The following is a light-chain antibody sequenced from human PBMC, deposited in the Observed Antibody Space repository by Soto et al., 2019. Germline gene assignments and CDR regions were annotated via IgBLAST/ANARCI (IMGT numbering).Light chain of an antibody. CDR3: QQYSPSPPTP. CDR1: QSVDRSY. Sequence: EIVLTQSPGTLSLSPGERATLSCRASQSVDRSYLAWYQQKPGQAPRLLIYGASSRATGISDRFSGSGSGTHFQLPISRLEPEDFAVYYCQQYSPSPPTPFAPGTRLE. V-gene: IGKV3-20*01. CDR2: GAS. J-gene: IGKJ5*01.